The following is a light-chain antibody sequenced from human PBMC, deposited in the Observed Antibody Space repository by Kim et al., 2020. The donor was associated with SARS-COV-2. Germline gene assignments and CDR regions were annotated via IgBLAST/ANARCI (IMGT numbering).Light chain of an antibody. CDR2: NAS. J-gene: IGKJ2*01. CDR1: QSVPYNR. CDR3: QQYGSSPYT. Sequence: IVLTQSPGTLSLSPGEKATLSCRASQSVPYNRLAWYQQRSGQPPRLLIYNASSRPGGIPDKFSGSGSGTDFTLTINRVEPEDFAMYYCQQYGSSPYTFGQGTKLEI. V-gene: IGKV3-20*01.